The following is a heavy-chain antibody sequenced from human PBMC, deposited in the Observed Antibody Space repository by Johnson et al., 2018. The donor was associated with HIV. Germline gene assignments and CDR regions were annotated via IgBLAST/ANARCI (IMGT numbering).Heavy chain of an antibody. J-gene: IGHJ3*02. CDR3: ALYTPDAFDS. Sequence: QVQLVESGGGVVQPGRSLRLSCAASGFTFSSYAMHWVRQAPGKGLEWVAVISYDGSNKYYADSVKGRFTISRDNSKNTLYLQMNSLRAEDTAVYYCALYTPDAFDSWGQGTIVTASS. CDR2: ISYDGSNK. D-gene: IGHD4-11*01. V-gene: IGHV3-30-3*01. CDR1: GFTFSSYA.